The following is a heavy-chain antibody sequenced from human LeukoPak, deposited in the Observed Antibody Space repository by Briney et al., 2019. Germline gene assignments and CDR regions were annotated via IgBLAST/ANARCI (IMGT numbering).Heavy chain of an antibody. V-gene: IGHV3-23*01. D-gene: IGHD3-3*02. CDR1: GFTFSTYA. Sequence: GGSLRLSCEASGFTFSTYAMSWVRQAPGKGLEWVSAIKSSGDRTYYTNSVKGRFTISRDNSKNTVYLQMNSLRGEDTAVYYCAKESPYAAQGISRIYYFDSWGQGTLVTV. CDR2: IKSSGDRT. CDR3: AKESPYAAQGISRIYYFDS. J-gene: IGHJ4*02.